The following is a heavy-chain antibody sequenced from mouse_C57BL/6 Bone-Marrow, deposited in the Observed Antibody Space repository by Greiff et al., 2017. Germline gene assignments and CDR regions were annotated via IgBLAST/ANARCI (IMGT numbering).Heavy chain of an antibody. CDR3: ASQMHWYFDV. J-gene: IGHJ1*03. V-gene: IGHV1-76*01. CDR2: IYPGSGNT. Sequence: QVQLKESGAELVRPGASVKLSCKASGYTFTDYYINWVKQRPGQGLEWIARIYPGSGNTYYNEKFKGKATLTAEKSSSTAYMQLSSLTSEDSAVYFCASQMHWYFDVWGTGTTVTVSS. CDR1: GYTFTDYY.